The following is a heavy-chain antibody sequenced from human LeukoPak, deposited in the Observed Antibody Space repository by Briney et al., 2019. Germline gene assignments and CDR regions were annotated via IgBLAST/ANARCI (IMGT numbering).Heavy chain of an antibody. CDR2: INHRGST. J-gene: IGHJ4*02. V-gene: IGHV4-34*01. CDR1: GGSFSGYY. D-gene: IGHD3-3*01. CDR3: ARVEMEYYDFWSGYLDY. Sequence: SETLSLTCAVYGGSFSGYYWSWIRQPPGKGLEWIGEINHRGSTNYNPSLKSRVTISVDTSKNQFSLKLSSVTAADTAVYYCARVEMEYYDFWSGYLDYWGQGTLVTGSS.